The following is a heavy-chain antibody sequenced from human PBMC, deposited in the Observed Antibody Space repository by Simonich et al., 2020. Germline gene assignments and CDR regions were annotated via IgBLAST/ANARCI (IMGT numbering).Heavy chain of an antibody. D-gene: IGHD1-1*01. CDR1: GYSITSYW. V-gene: IGHV5-51*01. CDR3: ARQLNDFDI. CDR2: TYPSDSET. J-gene: IGHJ3*02. Sequence: EVQLVQSGAEVKKPGESLKISCKGSGYSITSYWIGWVRQMPGKGLEWMGMTYPSDSETINSPSFQGQVTISADKSISTAYLQWSSLKASDTAMYYCARQLNDFDIWGQGTMVTVSS.